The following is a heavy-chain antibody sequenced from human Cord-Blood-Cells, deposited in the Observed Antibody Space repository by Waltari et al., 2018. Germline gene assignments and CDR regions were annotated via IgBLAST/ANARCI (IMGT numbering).Heavy chain of an antibody. CDR2: INHSGST. V-gene: IGHV4-34*01. D-gene: IGHD2-2*01. J-gene: IGHJ5*02. CDR3: ARGLERDIVVVPAAIKLDP. CDR1: GGSFSGYY. Sequence: QVQLQQWGAGLLKPSETLSLPCAVHGGSFSGYYWRWIRQPAGKGLEWIGEINHSGSTNYNPSLKSRVTISVDTSKNQFSLKLSSVTAADTAVYYCARGLERDIVVVPAAIKLDPWGQGTLVTVSS.